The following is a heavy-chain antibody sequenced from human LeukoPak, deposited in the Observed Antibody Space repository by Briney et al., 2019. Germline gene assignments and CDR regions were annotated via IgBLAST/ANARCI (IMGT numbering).Heavy chain of an antibody. J-gene: IGHJ5*02. CDR1: GGSISSYY. CDR2: IYDSGST. CDR3: ARVSERGWFDP. V-gene: IGHV4-59*01. Sequence: PSETLSLTCTVSGGSISSYYWSGIRQPPGKGLEWIAYIYDSGSTNYTPSLKTRVTISLDTSKNQFSLKLRSVTAADTAVYYCARVSERGWFDPWGQGTLVTVSS.